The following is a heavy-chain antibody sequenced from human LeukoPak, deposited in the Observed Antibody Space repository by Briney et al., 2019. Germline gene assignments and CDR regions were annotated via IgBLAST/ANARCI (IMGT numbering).Heavy chain of an antibody. V-gene: IGHV4-31*03. CDR2: IYYSGGT. D-gene: IGHD2-15*01. Sequence: PSQTLSLTCTVSGGSISSGGYYWSWIRQHPGKGLEWIGSIYYSGGTYYNPSLESRITISVDTSKNRFSLKLRSVAAADTAVYYCATSSNPNWFDPWGQGTLVTVSS. CDR1: GGSISSGGYY. CDR3: ATSSNPNWFDP. J-gene: IGHJ5*02.